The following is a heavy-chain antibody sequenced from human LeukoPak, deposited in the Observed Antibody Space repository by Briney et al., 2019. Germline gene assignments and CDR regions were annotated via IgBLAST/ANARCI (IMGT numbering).Heavy chain of an antibody. CDR2: IKQDGSEK. Sequence: GGSLRLSYAASGFTFSSYWMSWVRQAPGKGLEWVANIKQDGSEKYYVDSVKGRFTISRDNAKSSLYLQMNSLRAEDTAVYYCARDCLVRSIDGMDVWGQGTTVTVSS. V-gene: IGHV3-7*01. CDR3: ARDCLVRSIDGMDV. J-gene: IGHJ6*02. CDR1: GFTFSSYW. D-gene: IGHD1-26*01.